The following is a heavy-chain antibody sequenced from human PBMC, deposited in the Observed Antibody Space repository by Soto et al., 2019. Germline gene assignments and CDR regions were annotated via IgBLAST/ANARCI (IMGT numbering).Heavy chain of an antibody. CDR3: AREREWLRDY. D-gene: IGHD6-19*01. CDR2: INGDGSST. Sequence: EVPLVESGGDLVQPGGSLRLSCAASGFTFSSYWMHWVCQAPGKGLVWVSRINGDGSSTSYADSVKGRCTISRDNAKNTLYLQMNSLRAEDTAVYYCAREREWLRDYWGQGTLVTVSS. V-gene: IGHV3-74*01. CDR1: GFTFSSYW. J-gene: IGHJ4*02.